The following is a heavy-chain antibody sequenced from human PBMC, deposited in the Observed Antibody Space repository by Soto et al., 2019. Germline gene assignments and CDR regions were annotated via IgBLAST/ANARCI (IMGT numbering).Heavy chain of an antibody. J-gene: IGHJ4*02. V-gene: IGHV3-48*01. CDR1: GFTFSSYS. CDR2: ISFSSRTI. Sequence: GGSLRLSCVVSGFTFSSYSMNWVRQAPGMGLEWISYISFSSRTIYYADSVQGRFTISRDNAKNSLYLQMNSLRAEDTAVYYCVREFSVNPDFWSGYSLWGQGTLVTVSS. CDR3: VREFSVNPDFWSGYSL. D-gene: IGHD3-3*01.